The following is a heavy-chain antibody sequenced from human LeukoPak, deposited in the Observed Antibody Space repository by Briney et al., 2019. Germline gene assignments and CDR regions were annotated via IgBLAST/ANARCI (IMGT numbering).Heavy chain of an antibody. CDR3: ATYTEDYSGPAFAP. J-gene: IGHJ5*02. CDR1: GGSISSSIHY. CDR2: IHYSGNT. V-gene: IGHV4-39*07. Sequence: PSETLSLTCTVSGGSISSSIHYWGWVRQSPRKGLKWIGTIHYSGNTYYNPSLRSRLTISLDTSNNQFSLKLSSVTAADTAVYYCATYTEDYSGPAFAPWGQGTLVIVSS. D-gene: IGHD3-16*01.